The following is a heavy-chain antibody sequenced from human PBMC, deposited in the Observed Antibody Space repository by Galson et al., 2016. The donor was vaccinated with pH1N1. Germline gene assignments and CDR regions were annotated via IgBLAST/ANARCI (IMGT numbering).Heavy chain of an antibody. CDR1: GGPFTTYA. Sequence: SVKVSCKAAGGPFTTYAITWLRQAPGQGLEWMGGINPIFDKPNYAQKFQGRLTITTDESTGTAYMELGSLTSVDTAIYYCAKDGGRGGGFDPWGQGTLVTVSS. CDR2: INPIFDKP. D-gene: IGHD3-16*01. V-gene: IGHV1-69*05. J-gene: IGHJ5*02. CDR3: AKDGGRGGGFDP.